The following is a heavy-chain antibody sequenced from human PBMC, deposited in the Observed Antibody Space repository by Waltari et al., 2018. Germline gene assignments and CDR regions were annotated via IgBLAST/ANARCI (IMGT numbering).Heavy chain of an antibody. CDR2: IYHSGST. J-gene: IGHJ4*02. CDR3: ARANNYYFDY. Sequence: QVQLQELGPGLVKPSQTLSLTCPVSGGSISRGGYYWRWIRQHPGKGLEWIGYIYHSGSTYYNPSLKSRVTISVDRSKNQFSLKLSSVTAADTAVYYCARANNYYFDYWGQGTLVTVSS. CDR1: GGSISRGGYY. V-gene: IGHV4-30-2*01.